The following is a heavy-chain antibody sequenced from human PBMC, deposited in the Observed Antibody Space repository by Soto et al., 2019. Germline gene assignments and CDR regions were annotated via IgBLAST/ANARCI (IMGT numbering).Heavy chain of an antibody. CDR2: IWFDGTNQ. CDR1: GFTFSSHG. J-gene: IGHJ3*02. CDR3: VRDRLTGHDAFDI. V-gene: IGHV3-33*01. D-gene: IGHD4-4*01. Sequence: SLRLSCAASGFTFSSHGMHWVRQAPGKGLQWVAVIWFDGTNQYYEDSVKGRFTISRDNSRNILYLQMNTLRLEDTAVYYCVRDRLTGHDAFDIWGQGAMVTVSS.